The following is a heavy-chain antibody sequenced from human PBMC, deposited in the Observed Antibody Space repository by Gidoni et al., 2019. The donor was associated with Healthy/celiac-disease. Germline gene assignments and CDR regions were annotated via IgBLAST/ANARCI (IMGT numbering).Heavy chain of an antibody. J-gene: IGHJ6*02. CDR3: AKATTGGYYYYGMDV. CDR2: ISGSGGST. Sequence: EVQLLESGGGLVQPGGSLRLSCAASGFPFSSYAMSWVRPAPGKGLEWVSAISGSGGSTYYADSVKGRFTISRDNSKNTLYLQMNSLRAEDTAVYYCAKATTGGYYYYGMDVWGQGTTVTVSS. V-gene: IGHV3-23*01. CDR1: GFPFSSYA. D-gene: IGHD1-1*01.